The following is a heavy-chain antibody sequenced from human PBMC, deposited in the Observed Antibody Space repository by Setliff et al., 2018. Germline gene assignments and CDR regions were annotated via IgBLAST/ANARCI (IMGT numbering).Heavy chain of an antibody. Sequence: PSETLSLTCTVSGYSISSGYYWGWIRQPPGKGLEWIGNMYHSGTTYYNSSLRSRVSISTDTSKNEFSLRLSSVTAADTAVYYCVKPTWAGEVSSPFAFWFESWGQGTLVTVSS. D-gene: IGHD3-3*01. CDR1: GYSISSGYY. V-gene: IGHV4-38-2*02. CDR2: MYHSGTT. J-gene: IGHJ5*01. CDR3: VKPTWAGEVSSPFAFWFES.